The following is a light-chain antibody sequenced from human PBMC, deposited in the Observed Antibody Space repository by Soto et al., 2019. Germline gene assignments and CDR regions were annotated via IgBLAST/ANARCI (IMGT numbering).Light chain of an antibody. CDR2: DVS. Sequence: QSALTQPASASGSPGQSVTISCTGTSSDVGGYNYVSWYQQHPGKAPKLMIYDVSKRPSGVPDRFSGSKSGNTASLTVSGLQAEDEADYFCSSYAGSNNYVFGTGTKLTVL. CDR3: SSYAGSNNYV. J-gene: IGLJ1*01. V-gene: IGLV2-8*01. CDR1: SSDVGGYNY.